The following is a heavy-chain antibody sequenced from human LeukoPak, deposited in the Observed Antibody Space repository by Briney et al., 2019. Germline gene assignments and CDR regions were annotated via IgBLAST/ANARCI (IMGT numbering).Heavy chain of an antibody. J-gene: IGHJ6*03. CDR1: GYTFSSYA. CDR2: INAGNGNT. CDR3: ARGRASLYYYYYYMDV. V-gene: IGHV1-3*01. Sequence: ASVKVSCKASGYTFSSYAIHWVRQAPGQRLEWMGWINAGNGNTKYSQKFQGRVTFTRDTSATTAYMELSSLRSEDTAVYYCARGRASLYYYYYYMDVWGKGTTVTVSS.